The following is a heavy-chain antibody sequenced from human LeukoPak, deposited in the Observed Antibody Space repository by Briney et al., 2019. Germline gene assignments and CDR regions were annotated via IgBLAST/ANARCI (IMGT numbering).Heavy chain of an antibody. Sequence: PGGSLRLSCAASGLTLSSYYMHWVRQAPGKGLVWVSRINTDGSSTSYADSVKGRFTISRDNAKNTLYLQLNSLRAEDTAVYYCATERDSSWTFDSWGQGTLVTVSS. J-gene: IGHJ4*02. CDR1: GLTLSSYY. D-gene: IGHD6-13*01. CDR2: INTDGSST. V-gene: IGHV3-74*01. CDR3: ATERDSSWTFDS.